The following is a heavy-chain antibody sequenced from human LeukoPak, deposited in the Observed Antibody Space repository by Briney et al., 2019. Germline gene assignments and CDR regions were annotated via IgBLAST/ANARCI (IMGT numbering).Heavy chain of an antibody. Sequence: QPGGSLRLSCAASGFPFSSYAMHWVRQAPGKGLEWVAVISYDGSNKYYADSVKGRFTISRDNSKNTLYLQMNSLRAEDTAVYYCAKDPTPPNPGYYYYMDVWGKGTTVTVSS. CDR1: GFPFSSYA. CDR2: ISYDGSNK. V-gene: IGHV3-30-3*01. D-gene: IGHD2-15*01. J-gene: IGHJ6*03. CDR3: AKDPTPPNPGYYYYMDV.